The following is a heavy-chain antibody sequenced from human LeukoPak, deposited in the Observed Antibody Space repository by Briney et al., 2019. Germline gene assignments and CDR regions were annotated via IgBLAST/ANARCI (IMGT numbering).Heavy chain of an antibody. CDR2: INHSGST. CDR1: GGSISSYY. CDR3: AVLGSGSYYSDH. Sequence: PSETLSLTCIVSGGSISSYYWSWIRQPPGKGLEWIGEINHSGSTNYNPSLKSRVTISVDTSKNQFSLKLSSVTAADTAVYYCAVLGSGSYYSDHWGQGTQVTVSS. V-gene: IGHV4-34*01. D-gene: IGHD3-10*01. J-gene: IGHJ5*02.